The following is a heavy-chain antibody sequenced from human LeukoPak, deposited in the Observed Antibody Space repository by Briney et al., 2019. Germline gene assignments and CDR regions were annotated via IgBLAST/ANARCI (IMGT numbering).Heavy chain of an antibody. Sequence: SQTLSLTCAVSGGSISSGGYSWSWIRQPPGKGLEWIGYIYHSGSTNYNPSLKSRVTISVDTSKNQFSLKLSSVTAADTAVYYCARGVHYFDYWGQGTLVTVSS. CDR2: IYHSGST. J-gene: IGHJ4*02. CDR3: ARGVHYFDY. V-gene: IGHV4-30-2*01. CDR1: GGSISSGGYS.